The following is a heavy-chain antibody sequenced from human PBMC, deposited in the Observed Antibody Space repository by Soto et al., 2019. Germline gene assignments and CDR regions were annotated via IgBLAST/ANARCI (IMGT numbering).Heavy chain of an antibody. CDR1: GYDFTAYD. D-gene: IGHD6-13*01. Sequence: ASVKVSCKTSGYDFTAYDINWVRQASGQGLEWMGWMNPINGATGSARRFQGRVSMTRNTATGTAYLELTSLRSDDTGVYYCGRGPSPRAPAGGTPYYYAMDVWGQGTTVTVSS. V-gene: IGHV1-8*02. J-gene: IGHJ6*02. CDR2: MNPINGAT. CDR3: GRGPSPRAPAGGTPYYYAMDV.